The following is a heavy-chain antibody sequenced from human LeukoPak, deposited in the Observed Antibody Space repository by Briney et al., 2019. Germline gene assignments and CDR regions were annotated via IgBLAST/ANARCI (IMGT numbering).Heavy chain of an antibody. D-gene: IGHD5-12*01. V-gene: IGHV4-39*07. J-gene: IGHJ4*02. CDR1: GGSISSGSYY. Sequence: SQTLSLTCTVSGGSISSGSYYWGWIRQPPGKGLEWIGGIHYSGTTYYNPSLKSRVTLSVDTSKNQFSLMVSSVTAADTAIYYCARENTGYLQVDYWGQGTLVTVSS. CDR3: ARENTGYLQVDY. CDR2: IHYSGTT.